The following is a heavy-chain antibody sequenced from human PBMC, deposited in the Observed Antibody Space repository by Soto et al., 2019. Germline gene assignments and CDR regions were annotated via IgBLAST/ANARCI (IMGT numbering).Heavy chain of an antibody. Sequence: EVQLVESGGNLVQPGGSLRLSCEASGFTFSGFDMHWVRQPTGKGLEWVSTIGTAGDTYYAVSVKGRFTISRDNAKNSLSVHMNSLRAGDTAVYFCARGQEVGAHFFDSWGQGTQVTVSS. D-gene: IGHD2-15*01. CDR1: GFTFSGFD. CDR3: ARGQEVGAHFFDS. J-gene: IGHJ4*02. CDR2: IGTAGDT. V-gene: IGHV3-13*01.